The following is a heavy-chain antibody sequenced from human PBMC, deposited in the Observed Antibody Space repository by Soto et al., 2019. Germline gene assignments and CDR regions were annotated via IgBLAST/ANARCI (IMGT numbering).Heavy chain of an antibody. CDR2: IYHSGRT. Sequence: SETLSLTCTASRGSISNGYYYWSWVRQSPGKGLEWIGHIYHSGRTYYNPSLKSRVTISVDTSMNQFSLNLLSMTAADTAVYYCARWVEVSLDYFDSWGQGIPVTV. V-gene: IGHV4-31*03. CDR1: RGSISNGYYY. J-gene: IGHJ4*02. D-gene: IGHD2-15*01. CDR3: ARWVEVSLDYFDS.